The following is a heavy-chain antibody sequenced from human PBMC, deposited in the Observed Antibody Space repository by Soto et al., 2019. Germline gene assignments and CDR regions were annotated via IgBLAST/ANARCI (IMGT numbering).Heavy chain of an antibody. CDR3: ARSAIPRGGWFRP. D-gene: IGHD2-21*01. J-gene: IGHJ5*02. CDR2: IYASGST. V-gene: IGHV4-4*07. Sequence: PSETLSLTCHVSDDSLSTYYWSWIRPPAGKGLEWIGRIYASGSTNYNPSLKGRVTMSVDTSKKQFSLKMISVTAADTAVYYCARSAIPRGGWFRPWGQGVLVTASS. CDR1: DDSLSTYY.